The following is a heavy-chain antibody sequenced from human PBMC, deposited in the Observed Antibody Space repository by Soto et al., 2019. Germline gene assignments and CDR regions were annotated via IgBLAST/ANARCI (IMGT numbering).Heavy chain of an antibody. Sequence: QVQLVESWGGVVQPGKSLRLSCAASGFTFSTYGMHWVRQAPGKGLEWVAVIWYDGSNKYHGDSLKGRFTISRDNSKNTLYLQINNLRGEDTAVYYCGRDGALGDTAVVDSWGQGTLVTVSS. CDR2: IWYDGSNK. V-gene: IGHV3-33*01. J-gene: IGHJ4*02. CDR3: GRDGALGDTAVVDS. D-gene: IGHD5-18*01. CDR1: GFTFSTYG.